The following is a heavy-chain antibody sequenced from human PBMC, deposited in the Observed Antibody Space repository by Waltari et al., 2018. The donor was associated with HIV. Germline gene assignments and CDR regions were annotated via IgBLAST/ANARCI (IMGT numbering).Heavy chain of an antibody. CDR1: GYTLTDLS. D-gene: IGHD3-3*01. V-gene: IGHV1-24*01. Sequence: QVHLVQSGTEVKKPGASVKVSCKISGYTLTDLSIHWVRQATGKELEWVGRFDPENGEALYAQKLQGRVTMTEDTSTDTAYMELSSLRSEDTAVYYCATNEYGPDYDYGMDVWGQGTTVTVSS. CDR2: FDPENGEA. J-gene: IGHJ6*02. CDR3: ATNEYGPDYDYGMDV.